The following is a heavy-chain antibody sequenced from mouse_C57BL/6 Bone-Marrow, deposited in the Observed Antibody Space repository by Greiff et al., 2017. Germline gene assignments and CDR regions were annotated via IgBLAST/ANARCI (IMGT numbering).Heavy chain of an antibody. CDR3: AKNREDYYDYVRAMDY. J-gene: IGHJ4*01. CDR2: IWRGGST. CDR1: GFSLTSYG. V-gene: IGHV2-5*01. D-gene: IGHD2-4*01. Sequence: VNVVESGPGLVQPSQSLSITCTVSGFSLTSYGVHWVRQSPGKGLEWLGVIWRGGSTDYNAAFMSRLSITKDNSKSQVFFKMNSLQADDTAIYYCAKNREDYYDYVRAMDYWGQGTSVTVSS.